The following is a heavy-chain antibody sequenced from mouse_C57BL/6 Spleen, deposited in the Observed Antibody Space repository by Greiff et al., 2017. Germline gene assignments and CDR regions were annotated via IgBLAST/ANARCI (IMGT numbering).Heavy chain of an antibody. CDR1: GYTFTSYW. D-gene: IGHD1-1*01. Sequence: QVQLQQPGAELVKPGASVKVSCKASGYTFTSYWMHWVKQRPGQGLEWIGRIHPSDSDTNYNQKFKGKATLTVDKSSSTAYMQLSSLTSEDSAVYYCAIFITTVVAHFDYWGQGTTLTGSS. CDR2: IHPSDSDT. V-gene: IGHV1-74*01. J-gene: IGHJ2*01. CDR3: AIFITTVVAHFDY.